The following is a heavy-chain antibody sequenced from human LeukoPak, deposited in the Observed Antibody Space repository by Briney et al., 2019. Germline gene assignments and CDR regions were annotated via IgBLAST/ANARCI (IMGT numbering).Heavy chain of an antibody. J-gene: IGHJ4*02. CDR2: IYYSGST. Sequence: SETLSLTCTVSGGSISSYYWSWIRQPPGKGLEWIGYIYYSGSTNYNPSLKSRVTISVDTSKNQFSLKLSSVTAADTAVYYCARESGGYNYLFDYWGQGILVTVSS. CDR1: GGSISSYY. V-gene: IGHV4-59*12. CDR3: ARESGGYNYLFDY. D-gene: IGHD5-18*01.